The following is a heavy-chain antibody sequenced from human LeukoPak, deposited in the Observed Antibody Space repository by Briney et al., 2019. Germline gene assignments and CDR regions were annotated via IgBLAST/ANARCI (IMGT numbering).Heavy chain of an antibody. V-gene: IGHV3-21*01. Sequence: GGSLRLSCAASGFTFSSYNIKWFRQAPGKGLEWVSSITSSNSYMYYADSVKGRFTISRDNDKNSLYLHMNSLRSEDTAVYYCARGRYEYSSLLGHYYFDYWGQGTLVTVSS. CDR2: ITSSNSYM. CDR1: GFTFSSYN. J-gene: IGHJ4*02. D-gene: IGHD6-6*01. CDR3: ARGRYEYSSLLGHYYFDY.